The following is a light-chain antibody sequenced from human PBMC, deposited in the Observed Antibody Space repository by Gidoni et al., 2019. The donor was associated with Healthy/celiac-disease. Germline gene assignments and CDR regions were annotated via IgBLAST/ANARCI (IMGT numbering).Light chain of an antibody. Sequence: AIQMTQSPSSLSASVGDRVTITCRASQGIRNDLGWDQQKPGKAPKLLIYAASSLQSGVPSRFSGSGSGTDFTLTISSLQHEDFATYYCLQDYNYPPTCGQGTKVEIK. V-gene: IGKV1-6*01. CDR2: AAS. CDR3: LQDYNYPPT. CDR1: QGIRND. J-gene: IGKJ1*01.